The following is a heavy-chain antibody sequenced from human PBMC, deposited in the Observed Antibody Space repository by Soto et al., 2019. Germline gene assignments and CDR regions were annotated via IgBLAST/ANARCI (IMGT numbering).Heavy chain of an antibody. CDR2: ISGSGGST. CDR3: SKDIKNYFDY. J-gene: IGHJ4*02. CDR1: GFTFSSYA. V-gene: IGHV3-23*01. Sequence: GGSLRLSCAASGFTFSSYAMSWVRQAPGKWLEWVSAISGSGGSTYYADSVKGRFTISRDNSKDTLYLQMNSLRAEDTAVYYCSKDIKNYFDYWGQGXLVTAYS.